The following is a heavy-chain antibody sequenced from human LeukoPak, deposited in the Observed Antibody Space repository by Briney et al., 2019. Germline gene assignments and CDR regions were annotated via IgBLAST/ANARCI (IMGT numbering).Heavy chain of an antibody. J-gene: IGHJ4*02. V-gene: IGHV4-34*01. CDR2: INHSGST. CDR3: ARGGYSYGNRRGIDY. CDR1: GGSFSGYY. D-gene: IGHD5-18*01. Sequence: LETLSLTCAVYGGSFSGYYWSWIRQPPGKGLEWIGEINHSGSTNYNPSLKSRVTISVDTSKNQFSLKLSSVTAAGTAVYYCARGGYSYGNRRGIDYWGQGTLVTVSS.